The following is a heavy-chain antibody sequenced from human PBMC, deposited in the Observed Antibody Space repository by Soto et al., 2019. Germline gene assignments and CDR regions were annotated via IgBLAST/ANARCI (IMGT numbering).Heavy chain of an antibody. CDR3: AHRCSYNSSGYYCWFDL. J-gene: IGHJ5*02. D-gene: IGHD3-22*01. CDR2: IYWNDDK. CDR1: RFSLSTSGVG. V-gene: IGHV2-5*01. Sequence: GSGATLVNPTQTLTLTCTFSRFSLSTSGVGVGWIRQPPGKALEWLALIYWNDDKRYSPSLKSRLTITKDTSKNQVVLTMTNMDPVDTATYYCAHRCSYNSSGYYCWFDLWGQGTLVTGSS.